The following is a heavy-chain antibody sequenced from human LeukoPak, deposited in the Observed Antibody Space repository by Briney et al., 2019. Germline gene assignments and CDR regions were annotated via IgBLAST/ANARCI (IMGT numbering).Heavy chain of an antibody. CDR3: AKVRASVAGTIFDY. D-gene: IGHD6-19*01. Sequence: SGGSLRLSCAASGFTFDDYAMPWVRQAPGKGLEWVSGISWNSGSIGYADSVKGRFTISRDNAKNSLYLQMNSLRAEDTALYYCAKVRASVAGTIFDYWGQGTLVTVSS. V-gene: IGHV3-9*01. J-gene: IGHJ4*02. CDR2: ISWNSGSI. CDR1: GFTFDDYA.